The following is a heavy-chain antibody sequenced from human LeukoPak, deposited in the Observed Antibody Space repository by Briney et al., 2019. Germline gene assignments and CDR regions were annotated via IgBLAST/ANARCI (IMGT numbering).Heavy chain of an antibody. CDR2: ISSSGSTI. CDR1: GFTFSSYE. J-gene: IGHJ4*02. CDR3: AGTAYYYDSSGYSQDY. V-gene: IGHV3-48*03. D-gene: IGHD3-22*01. Sequence: GGSLRLSCAASGFTFSSYEMNWVRQAPGKVLEWVSYISSSGSTIYYADSVKGRFTISRDNAKNSLYLQMNSLRAEDTAVYYCAGTAYYYDSSGYSQDYWGQGTLVTVSS.